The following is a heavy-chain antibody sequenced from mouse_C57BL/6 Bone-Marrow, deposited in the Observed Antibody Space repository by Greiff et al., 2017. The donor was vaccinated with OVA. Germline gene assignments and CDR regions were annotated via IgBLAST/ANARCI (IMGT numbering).Heavy chain of an antibody. J-gene: IGHJ2*01. CDR2: IYPRSGYT. D-gene: IGHD2-4*01. Sequence: QVQLQQSGAELARPGASVKLSCKASGYTSTSYGISWVKQRTGQGLEWIGEIYPRSGYTKYNEKFKGKATLPADKSSSTAYMELRSLASEDSAVYFCARSGYDYGDYWGQGTTLTVSS. CDR1: GYTSTSYG. CDR3: ARSGYDYGDY. V-gene: IGHV1-81*01.